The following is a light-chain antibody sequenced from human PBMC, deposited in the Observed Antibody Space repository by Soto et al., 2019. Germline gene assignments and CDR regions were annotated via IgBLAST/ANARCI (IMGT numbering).Light chain of an antibody. J-gene: IGKJ2*01. CDR2: GAS. V-gene: IGKV1-39*01. CDR3: QQSHSANT. CDR1: QSISNH. Sequence: DIQMTQSPSSLSASVGDRVTITCRASQSISNHLNWYQQKPGKAPKVLIYGASSLHSGVPSRFSGSGSGTDFTLTSSSLQPEDFATYYCQQSHSANTFGEGTKLEI.